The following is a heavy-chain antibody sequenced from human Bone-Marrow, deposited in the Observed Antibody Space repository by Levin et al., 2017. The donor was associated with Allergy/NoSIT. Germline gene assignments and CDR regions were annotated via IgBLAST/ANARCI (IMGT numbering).Heavy chain of an antibody. J-gene: IGHJ4*02. V-gene: IGHV1-24*01. CDR2: FDPEDGDT. CDR1: GYSLTELS. CDR3: ATPTSGYFGGLDF. Sequence: ASVKVSCKIPGYSLTELSMHWVRQAPGKGLEWMGGFDPEDGDTIYAQNFQGRVTLTEDTSTDTAYLEVTNLTSADTAVYYCATPTSGYFGGLDFWGQGTLVTVSS. D-gene: IGHD5-12*01.